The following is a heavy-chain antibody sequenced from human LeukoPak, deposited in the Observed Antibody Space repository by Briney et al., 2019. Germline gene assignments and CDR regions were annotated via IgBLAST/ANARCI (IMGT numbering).Heavy chain of an antibody. CDR1: GFTFSSYA. Sequence: GSLRLSCAASGFTFSSYAMSWVRQAPGKGLEWIGYIYYSGSTNYNPSLKSRVTISVDTSKNQFSLKLSSVTAADTAVYYCARDRYYDSSGYYPWGQGTLVTVSS. CDR3: ARDRYYDSSGYYP. CDR2: IYYSGST. J-gene: IGHJ5*02. V-gene: IGHV4-59*01. D-gene: IGHD3-22*01.